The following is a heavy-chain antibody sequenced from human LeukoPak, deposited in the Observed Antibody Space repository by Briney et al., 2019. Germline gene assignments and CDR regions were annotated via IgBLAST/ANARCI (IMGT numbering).Heavy chain of an antibody. D-gene: IGHD2-15*01. V-gene: IGHV4-4*02. Sequence: PSETLSLTCAVSGGSISSSNWWSWVRQPPGKGLEWIGEIYHSGSTNYNPSLKSRVTISVDKSKNQFSLKLSSVTAADTAVYYCARDKYYSGGSCYPLDYWGQGTLVTISS. CDR1: GGSISSSNW. CDR2: IYHSGST. CDR3: ARDKYYSGGSCYPLDY. J-gene: IGHJ4*02.